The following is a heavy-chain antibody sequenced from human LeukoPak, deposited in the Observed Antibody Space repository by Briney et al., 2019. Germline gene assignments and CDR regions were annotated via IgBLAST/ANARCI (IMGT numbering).Heavy chain of an antibody. CDR3: AKDWVQLLPLYYFDY. D-gene: IGHD2-15*01. CDR2: ISGSGGGT. Sequence: PGGSLRLSCAASGFTFSSYAMSWVRQAPGKGLEWVSAISGSGGGTYYADSVKGRFTISRDNSKNTLYLQMNSLRAEDTAVYYCAKDWVQLLPLYYFDYWGQGTLVTVSS. CDR1: GFTFSSYA. J-gene: IGHJ4*02. V-gene: IGHV3-23*01.